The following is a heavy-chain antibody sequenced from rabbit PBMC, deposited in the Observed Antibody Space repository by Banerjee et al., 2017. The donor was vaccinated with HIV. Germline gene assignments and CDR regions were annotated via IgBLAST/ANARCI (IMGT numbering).Heavy chain of an antibody. CDR1: GFSFSSGLP. J-gene: IGHJ3*01. CDR3: ARGVDYAGYGYAL. D-gene: IGHD6-1*01. Sequence: QQLEESGGDLVKPGASLTLTCKTSGFSFSSGLPMCWVRQAPGKGLEWIASIDTGDGRTYYASWVNGRFTISLDNAQNTVFLQMNSLTAADTATYFCARGVDYAGYGYALWGQGTLVTVS. CDR2: IDTGDGRT. V-gene: IGHV1S40*01.